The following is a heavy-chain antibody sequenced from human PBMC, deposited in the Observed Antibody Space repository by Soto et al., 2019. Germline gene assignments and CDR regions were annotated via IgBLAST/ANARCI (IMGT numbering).Heavy chain of an antibody. CDR2: IYHSGIT. J-gene: IGHJ3*02. CDR1: GGSISTGGYY. Sequence: QVQLPESGPGLVKPSQTLSLTCTVYGGSISTGGYYWSWIRQQPGRGLVWIGYIYHSGITFYNPSLQSRVAISIATSKNKFSLTLSSVTAADTAVYYCATVRWELHDAFDIWGQGTMVSVSS. CDR3: ATVRWELHDAFDI. V-gene: IGHV4-31*03. D-gene: IGHD1-26*01.